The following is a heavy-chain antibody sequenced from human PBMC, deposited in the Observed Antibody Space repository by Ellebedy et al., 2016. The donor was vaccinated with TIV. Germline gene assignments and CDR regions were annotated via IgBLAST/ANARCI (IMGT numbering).Heavy chain of an antibody. CDR3: ARMGMKGLRLWYFDL. Sequence: MPSETLSLTCTVSGGSISSGDYYWSWIRQSPGLEWIGYIYNSGITYYNPSLKSRARISVDTSKNQFSLKLTSVTAADTAVYYCARMGMKGLRLWYFDLWGRGTLATVSS. D-gene: IGHD6-13*01. CDR2: IYNSGIT. V-gene: IGHV4-30-4*01. J-gene: IGHJ2*01. CDR1: GGSISSGDYY.